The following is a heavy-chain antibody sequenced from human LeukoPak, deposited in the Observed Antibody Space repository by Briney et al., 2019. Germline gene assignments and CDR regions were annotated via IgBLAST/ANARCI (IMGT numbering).Heavy chain of an antibody. D-gene: IGHD2-21*01. V-gene: IGHV3-23*01. CDR3: AKYSLLPREEDYYYYYGMDV. CDR2: ISGSGGST. Sequence: GGSLRLSCAASGFTFSSYAMSWVRPAPGKGLEWVSAISGSGGSTYYADSVKGRFTISRDNSKNTLYLQMNSLRAEDTAVYYCAKYSLLPREEDYYYYYGMDVWGQGTTVAVSS. CDR1: GFTFSSYA. J-gene: IGHJ6*02.